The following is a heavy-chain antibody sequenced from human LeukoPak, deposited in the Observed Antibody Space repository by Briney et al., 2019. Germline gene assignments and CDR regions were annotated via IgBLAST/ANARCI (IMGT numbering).Heavy chain of an antibody. CDR1: GYTFTSYY. CDR2: INPSGGST. J-gene: IGHJ4*02. CDR3: ARDGPNYYGSGSRIPPYYFDY. V-gene: IGHV1-46*01. D-gene: IGHD3-10*01. Sequence: ASVKVSCKASGYTFTSYYMHWVRQAPGQGLEWMGIINPSGGSTSYAQKFQGRVTMTRDTSTSTVYMELSSLRSEDTAVYYCARDGPNYYGSGSRIPPYYFDYWGQGTLVTVSS.